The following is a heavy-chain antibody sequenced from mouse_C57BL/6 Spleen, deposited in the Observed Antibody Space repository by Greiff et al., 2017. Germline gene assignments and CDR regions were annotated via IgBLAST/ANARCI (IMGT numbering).Heavy chain of an antibody. CDR2: INPYNGDT. D-gene: IGHD1-1*01. CDR3: ARLGTIDYYGSSHYWYFDV. CDR1: GYSFTGYF. Sequence: EVQLVESGPELVKPGDSVKISCKASGYSFTGYFMNWVMQSHGKSLEWIGRINPYNGDTFYNQKFKGKATLTVDKSSSTAHMELRSLTSEDSAVYYCARLGTIDYYGSSHYWYFDVWGTGTTVTVSS. J-gene: IGHJ1*03. V-gene: IGHV1-20*01.